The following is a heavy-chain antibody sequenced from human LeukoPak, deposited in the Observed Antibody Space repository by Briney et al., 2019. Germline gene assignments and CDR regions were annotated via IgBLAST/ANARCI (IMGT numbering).Heavy chain of an antibody. Sequence: SETLSLTCTVSGGSISSYYWSWIRQPAGKGLEWIGRIYTSGSTNYNPSLKSRVTMSVDTSKNQFSLKLSSVTAAGTAVYYCARGTYCSGGSCYGGFWFDPWGQGTLVTVSS. CDR1: GGSISSYY. CDR2: IYTSGST. J-gene: IGHJ5*02. D-gene: IGHD2-15*01. V-gene: IGHV4-4*07. CDR3: ARGTYCSGGSCYGGFWFDP.